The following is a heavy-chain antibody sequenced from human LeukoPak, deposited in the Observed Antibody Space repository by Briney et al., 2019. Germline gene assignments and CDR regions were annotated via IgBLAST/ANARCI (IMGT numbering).Heavy chain of an antibody. V-gene: IGHV1-2*02. J-gene: IGHJ6*02. D-gene: IGHD2-15*01. CDR1: GYTFTGYY. CDR3: ARVGGYCSGGSCYFSPPNGYYYYGMGV. Sequence: ASVKVSCKASGYTFTGYYMHWVRQAPGQGLEWMGWINPNSGGTNYAQKYQGRVTMTRDTSISTAYMELSRLRSDDTAVYYCARVGGYCSGGSCYFSPPNGYYYYGMGVWGQGTTVTVSS. CDR2: INPNSGGT.